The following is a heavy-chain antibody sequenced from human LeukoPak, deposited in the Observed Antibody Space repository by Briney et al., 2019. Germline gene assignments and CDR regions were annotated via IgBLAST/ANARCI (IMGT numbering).Heavy chain of an antibody. CDR3: ARESGSSSFSDY. D-gene: IGHD6-13*01. CDR1: GFTFSSYA. J-gene: IGHJ4*02. CDR2: ISYDGSNK. V-gene: IGHV3-30*04. Sequence: PGRSLRLSCAASGFTFSSYAMHWVRQAPGKGLEWVAVISYDGSNKYYADSVKGRFTISRDNAKNSLYLQMNSLRAEDTAVYYCARESGSSSFSDYWGQGTLVTVSS.